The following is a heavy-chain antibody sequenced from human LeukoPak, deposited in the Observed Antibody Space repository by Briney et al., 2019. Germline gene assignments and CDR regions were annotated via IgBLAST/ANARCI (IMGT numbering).Heavy chain of an antibody. CDR2: ISGSGGST. Sequence: SCKASGGTFSSYAMSWVRQAPGKGLEWVSAISGSGGSTYYADSVKGRFTISRDNSKNTLYLQMNSLRAEDTAVYYCAKAKKVQGPGHYFDYWGQGTLVTVSS. D-gene: IGHD1-1*01. CDR3: AKAKKVQGPGHYFDY. V-gene: IGHV3-23*01. CDR1: GGTFSSYA. J-gene: IGHJ4*02.